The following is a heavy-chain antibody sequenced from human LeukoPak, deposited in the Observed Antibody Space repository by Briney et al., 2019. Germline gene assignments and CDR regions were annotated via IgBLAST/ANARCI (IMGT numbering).Heavy chain of an antibody. CDR3: ARSIAARRYWFDP. D-gene: IGHD6-6*01. CDR1: GYTFTSYY. Sequence: ASVKVSCKASGYTFTSYYMHWVRQAPGQGLEWMGIINPSGGSTSYAQKFQGRVTMTRDMSTSTVYMELSSLRSEDTAVYYRARSIAARRYWFDPWGQGTLVTVSS. J-gene: IGHJ5*02. CDR2: INPSGGST. V-gene: IGHV1-46*01.